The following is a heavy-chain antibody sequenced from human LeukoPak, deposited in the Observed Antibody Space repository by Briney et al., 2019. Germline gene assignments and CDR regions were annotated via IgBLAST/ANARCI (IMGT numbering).Heavy chain of an antibody. CDR2: IKQDGSEK. D-gene: IGHD1-14*01. CDR1: GFTFSNYW. V-gene: IGHV3-7*01. J-gene: IGHJ4*02. CDR3: ARRYFDY. Sequence: GGSLRLSSAASGFTFSNYWMNWVRQAPGKGLEWVANIKQDGSEKYYVDSVKGRFTISRDNAKNSLYLQMNSLRAEDTAVYYCARRYFDYWGQGTLVTVSS.